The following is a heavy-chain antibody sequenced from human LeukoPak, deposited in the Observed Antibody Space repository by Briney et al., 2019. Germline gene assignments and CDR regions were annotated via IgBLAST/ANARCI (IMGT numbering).Heavy chain of an antibody. CDR1: GYSISSGYY. CDR2: IYHSGST. CDR3: ARHRVEMATTNFFDY. V-gene: IGHV4-38-2*01. Sequence: SETLSLTCAVSGYSISSGYYWGWIRQPPGQGLEWVGSIYHSGSTYYNPSLKSRVTISVDTSKNQFSLKLSSVTAADTAVYYCARHRVEMATTNFFDYWGQGTLVTVSS. J-gene: IGHJ4*02. D-gene: IGHD5-24*01.